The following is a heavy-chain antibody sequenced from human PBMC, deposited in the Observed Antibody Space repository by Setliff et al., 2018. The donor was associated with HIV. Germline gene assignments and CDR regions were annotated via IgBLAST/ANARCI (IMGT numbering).Heavy chain of an antibody. Sequence: ASETLSLTCTVSGGSSSSSSFYWGWIRQPPGKGLEWIGSIYYSGNTYYNSSLKSRVTISVDTSKNQFSLKLSSVTAADTAVYYCARPFDWGSSHPLGYWSQGTLVTVSS. CDR3: ARPFDWGSSHPLGY. CDR2: IYYSGNT. J-gene: IGHJ4*02. CDR1: GGSSSSSSFY. D-gene: IGHD3-9*01. V-gene: IGHV4-39*01.